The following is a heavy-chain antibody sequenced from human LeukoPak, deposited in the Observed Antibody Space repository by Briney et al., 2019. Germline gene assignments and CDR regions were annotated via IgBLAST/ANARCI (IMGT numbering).Heavy chain of an antibody. D-gene: IGHD3-22*01. J-gene: IGHJ4*02. Sequence: ASETLSLTCAVYGGSFSGYYWSCIRQPPGKGLEWIGEINHSGSTNYNPSLKSRVTISVDTSKNQFSLKLSSVTTADTAVYYCARVHSDGSGYNFDHWGQGTLVTVSS. CDR1: GGSFSGYY. CDR2: INHSGST. CDR3: ARVHSDGSGYNFDH. V-gene: IGHV4-34*01.